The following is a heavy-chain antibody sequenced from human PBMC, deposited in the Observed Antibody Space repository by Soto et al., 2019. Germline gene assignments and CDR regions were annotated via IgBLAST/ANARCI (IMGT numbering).Heavy chain of an antibody. CDR2: IYYSGTT. Sequence: QVQLQESGPGLVKPSQTLSLTCTVSGGSISSGGYYWSWIRQHPGKGLEWIGYIYYSGTTYYNPSLKSRITISVDTSKNQFSLKLSSVTAADTAVYFCAKWYSSSWPNAFDIWGQGTMVTVSS. D-gene: IGHD6-13*01. J-gene: IGHJ3*02. V-gene: IGHV4-31*03. CDR1: GGSISSGGYY. CDR3: AKWYSSSWPNAFDI.